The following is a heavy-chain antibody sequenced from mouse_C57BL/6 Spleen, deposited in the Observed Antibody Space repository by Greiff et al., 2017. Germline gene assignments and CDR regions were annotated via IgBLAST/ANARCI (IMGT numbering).Heavy chain of an antibody. CDR2: IRSKSNNYAT. J-gene: IGHJ3*01. D-gene: IGHD2-3*01. Sequence: EVQLVESGGGLVQPKGSLKLSCAASGFSFNTYAMNWVRQAPGKGLEWVARIRSKSNNYATYYADSVKDRFTISRDDSESMLYLQMNNLKTEDTAMYYCVRHGALYDGYYPAWFAYWGQGTLVTVSA. CDR1: GFSFNTYA. CDR3: VRHGALYDGYYPAWFAY. V-gene: IGHV10-1*01.